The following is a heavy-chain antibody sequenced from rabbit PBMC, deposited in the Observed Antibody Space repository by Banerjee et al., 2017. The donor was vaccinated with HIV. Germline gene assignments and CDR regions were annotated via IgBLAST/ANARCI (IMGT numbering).Heavy chain of an antibody. CDR2: IDAGSSGST. D-gene: IGHD4-2*01. Sequence: QEQLEESGGGLVKPGGTLTLTCKASGFSFSSSYWICWVRQAPGKGLEWIACIDAGSSGSTSYASWAKGRFTISRSTSLATVDLKMTSLTAADTATYFCARDPAGYAGGGYAGYFNLWGPGTLVTV. CDR3: ARDPAGYAGGGYAGYFNL. J-gene: IGHJ4*01. CDR1: GFSFSSSYW. V-gene: IGHV1S45*01.